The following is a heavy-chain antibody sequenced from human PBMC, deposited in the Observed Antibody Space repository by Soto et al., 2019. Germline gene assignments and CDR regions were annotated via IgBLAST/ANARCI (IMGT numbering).Heavy chain of an antibody. D-gene: IGHD6-6*01. CDR1: GCTFTGYY. CDR2: INPNSGGT. Sequence: QVQLVQSGAEVKKPGASVKVSCKASGCTFTGYYMHWVRQAPGQGLEWMGWINPNSGGTNYAQKFQGWVTMTRDTSNSPACMERSSGGSDAKAVYYGGRVQGIAARPFYYGGMDVWGQGTTVTVFS. J-gene: IGHJ6*02. CDR3: GRVQGIAARPFYYGGMDV. V-gene: IGHV1-2*04.